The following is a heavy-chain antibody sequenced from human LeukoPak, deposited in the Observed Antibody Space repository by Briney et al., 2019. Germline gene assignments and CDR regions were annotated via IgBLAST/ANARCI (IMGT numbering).Heavy chain of an antibody. Sequence: GGSLRLSCAASGFTVSSNYMSWVRQAPGKGLEWVSAIYSGDSTYYADSVKGRFTISRDNSKNTLYLQMNSLRVEDTAVYYCARAPGYYFDYWGQGTPVTVSS. J-gene: IGHJ4*02. CDR3: ARAPGYYFDY. CDR1: GFTVSSNY. V-gene: IGHV3-66*01. CDR2: IYSGDST.